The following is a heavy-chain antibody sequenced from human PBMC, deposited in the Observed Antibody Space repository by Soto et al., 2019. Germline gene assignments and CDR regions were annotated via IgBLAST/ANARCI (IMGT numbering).Heavy chain of an antibody. D-gene: IGHD3-3*01. Sequence: QTLSLTCTVSGGSISSGGYYWSWIRQHPGKGLEWIGYIYYSGSTYYNPSLKSRVTISVDTSKNQFSLKLSSVTAADTAVYYCARDLSMYYDFWSGYHKPHWFDPWGQGTLVTVSS. CDR3: ARDLSMYYDFWSGYHKPHWFDP. CDR2: IYYSGST. J-gene: IGHJ5*02. CDR1: GGSISSGGYY. V-gene: IGHV4-31*03.